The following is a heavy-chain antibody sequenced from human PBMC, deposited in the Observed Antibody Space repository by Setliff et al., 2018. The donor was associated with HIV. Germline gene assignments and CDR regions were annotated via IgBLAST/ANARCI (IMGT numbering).Heavy chain of an antibody. V-gene: IGHV4-4*02. CDR1: GGSISSSHW. CDR2: IYHSGST. Sequence: PSETLSLTCAVSGGSISSSHWWSWVRQPPGMGLEWIGEIYHSGSTNNNPSLKSRVTISVDKSKNQFSLKLISVTAADTAMYYCARDRFDTVFGVVAYYFYYMDVWGKGTTVTVSS. D-gene: IGHD3-3*01. CDR3: ARDRFDTVFGVVAYYFYYMDV. J-gene: IGHJ6*03.